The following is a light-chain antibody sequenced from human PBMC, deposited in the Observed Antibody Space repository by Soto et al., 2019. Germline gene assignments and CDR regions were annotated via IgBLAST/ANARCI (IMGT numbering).Light chain of an antibody. CDR3: LQTLQTPLT. J-gene: IGKJ4*01. CDR2: LAS. V-gene: IGKV2-28*01. CDR1: QSLLHINGYNY. Sequence: DIVVTQSPLSLPVTPGEPASISCRFSQSLLHINGYNYLDWYLQKPGQSPQLPIYLASNRASGVPDRFSGSGSGTDFTLKISRVEAEDFGVYYCLQTLQTPLTFGGGTKVDIK.